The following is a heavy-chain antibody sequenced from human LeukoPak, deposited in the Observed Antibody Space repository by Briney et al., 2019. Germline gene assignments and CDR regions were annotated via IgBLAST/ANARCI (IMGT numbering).Heavy chain of an antibody. J-gene: IGHJ4*02. V-gene: IGHV1-69*13. D-gene: IGHD1-26*01. CDR3: ARNVAGSSDYFDY. Sequence: SVKVSCKASGGTFISYAISWVRQAPGQGLEWMGGIIPIFGTANYAQKFQGRVTITADESTSTAYMELSSLRSEDTAVYYCARNVAGSSDYFDYWGQGTLVTVSS. CDR2: IIPIFGTA. CDR1: GGTFISYA.